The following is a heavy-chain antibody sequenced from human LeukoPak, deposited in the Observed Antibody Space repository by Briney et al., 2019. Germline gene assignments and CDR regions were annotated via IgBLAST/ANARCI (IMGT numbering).Heavy chain of an antibody. J-gene: IGHJ4*02. D-gene: IGHD3-22*01. CDR2: ISSSGSTI. CDR3: ARGYYDSSGYTIGFDY. Sequence: GGSLRLSCAASGFTFSDYYMSWIRQAPGKGLEWVSYISSSGSTIYYADSVKGRFTISRDNAKNSLYLQMNSLRAEDTAVYYCARGYYDSSGYTIGFDYWGQGTLVTVSS. V-gene: IGHV3-11*01. CDR1: GFTFSDYY.